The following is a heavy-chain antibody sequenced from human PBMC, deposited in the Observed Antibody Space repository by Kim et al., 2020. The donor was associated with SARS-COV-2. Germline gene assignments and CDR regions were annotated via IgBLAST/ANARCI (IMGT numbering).Heavy chain of an antibody. CDR2: ISGYNVKT. D-gene: IGHD2-21*01. Sequence: ASVKVSCKASGYTFTNYGLSWVRLAPGQGLEWMGWISGYNVKTYFAQKFQGRVILTTDSSTRTAYMEVRSLTSDDTAVYYCARGGLADDYYYYGMDVWGQGTTVAVSS. CDR3: ARGGLADDYYYYGMDV. CDR1: GYTFTNYG. J-gene: IGHJ6*02. V-gene: IGHV1-18*04.